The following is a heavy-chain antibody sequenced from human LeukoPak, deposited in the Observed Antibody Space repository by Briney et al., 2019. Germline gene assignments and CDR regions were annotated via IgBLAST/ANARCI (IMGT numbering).Heavy chain of an antibody. Sequence: NPSETLSLTCTVSGGSISSGGYYWSWIRQPPGKGLEWIGYIYHSGSTYYNPSLKSRVTISVDRSKNQFSLKLSSVTAADTAVYYCARGGGQLGALGYWGQGTLVTVSS. V-gene: IGHV4-30-2*01. CDR1: GGSISSGGYY. D-gene: IGHD6-6*01. CDR3: ARGGGQLGALGY. CDR2: IYHSGST. J-gene: IGHJ4*02.